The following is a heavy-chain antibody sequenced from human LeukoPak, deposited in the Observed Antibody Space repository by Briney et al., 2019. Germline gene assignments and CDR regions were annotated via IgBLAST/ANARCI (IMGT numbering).Heavy chain of an antibody. V-gene: IGHV1-18*04. Sequence: ASVKVSCKASGYTFTSYGISWVRQAPGQGLEWMGWICANNGYTNYAQKPQGRVTMTTDTSTTTAYMELTSLTSDDTAVYYCARDEHYYGSGTYYRRASTFDIWGQGTMVTVSS. CDR1: GYTFTSYG. CDR2: ICANNGYT. J-gene: IGHJ3*02. CDR3: ARDEHYYGSGTYYRRASTFDI. D-gene: IGHD3-10*01.